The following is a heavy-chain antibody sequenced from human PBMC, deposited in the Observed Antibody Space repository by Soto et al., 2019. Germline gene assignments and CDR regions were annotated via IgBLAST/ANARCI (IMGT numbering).Heavy chain of an antibody. D-gene: IGHD6-6*01. V-gene: IGHV3-21*04. CDR2: ISSSSSHK. CDR3: ARLPSDAFDI. Sequence: EVQLVESGGGLVKPGESLRLSCAASGFTFNYFTMNWVRQAPGKGLEWVASISSSSSHKYSADSVRGRFTFSRDNANNSLYLQINSLRVEDTAVYYCARLPSDAFDIWGQGTLVTVSS. CDR1: GFTFNYFT. J-gene: IGHJ3*02.